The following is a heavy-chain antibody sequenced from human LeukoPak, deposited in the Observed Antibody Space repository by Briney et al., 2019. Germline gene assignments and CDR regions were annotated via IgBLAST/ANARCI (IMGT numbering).Heavy chain of an antibody. D-gene: IGHD3-10*01. Sequence: GGSLRLSCAASGFTFSSYWMSWVRQAPGKGLEWVSAISGSGDRTFYADSVKGRLTISRDNSKNTLYLQLNTVRAEDTALYYCARGGTNYYYMDVWGNGTTVTVSS. CDR2: ISGSGDRT. J-gene: IGHJ6*03. CDR3: ARGGTNYYYMDV. V-gene: IGHV3-23*01. CDR1: GFTFSSYW.